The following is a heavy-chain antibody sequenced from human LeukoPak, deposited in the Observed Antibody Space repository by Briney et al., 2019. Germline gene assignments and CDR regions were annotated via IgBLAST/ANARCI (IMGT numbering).Heavy chain of an antibody. V-gene: IGHV4-4*07. J-gene: IGHJ5*02. CDR3: ARVGILTGYDVFWFDP. CDR2: IYTSGST. D-gene: IGHD3-9*01. Sequence: SETLSLTCTVSGGSISSYYWSWIRQPAGKGLEWIGRIYTSGSTNYNPSLKSRVTMSVDTSKSQFSLKLSSVTAADTAVYYCARVGILTGYDVFWFDPWGQGTLVTVSS. CDR1: GGSISSYY.